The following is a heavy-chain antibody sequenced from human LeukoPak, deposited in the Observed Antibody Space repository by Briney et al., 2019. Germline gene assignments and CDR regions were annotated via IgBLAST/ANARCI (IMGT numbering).Heavy chain of an antibody. V-gene: IGHV3-74*01. CDR3: ARAGGYDFKWEDYFDY. CDR2: INSDGSST. CDR1: GFTLISYW. D-gene: IGHD5-12*01. J-gene: IGHJ4*02. Sequence: GALRHSSAPPGFTLISYWMRWGRQAPGGRLVWVSRINSDGSSTSYADSAKGRFTISRDNAKNTLYLQMNSLRAEDTAVYYCARAGGYDFKWEDYFDYWGQGTLVTVSS.